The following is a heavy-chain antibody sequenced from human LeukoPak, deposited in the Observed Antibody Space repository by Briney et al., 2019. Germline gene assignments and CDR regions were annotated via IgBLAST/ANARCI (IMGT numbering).Heavy chain of an antibody. D-gene: IGHD4-17*01. CDR3: ARDLVTVTKGFDI. Sequence: SETLSLTCAVSADSFSSHYWTWIRQPPGKGLEWIGYISYIGSTNYNPSLKSRVTISIVTSKNQFSLKLTSGTAADTAVYYCARDLVTVTKGFDIWGQGTMVSVSS. CDR1: ADSFSSHY. V-gene: IGHV4-59*11. J-gene: IGHJ3*02. CDR2: ISYIGST.